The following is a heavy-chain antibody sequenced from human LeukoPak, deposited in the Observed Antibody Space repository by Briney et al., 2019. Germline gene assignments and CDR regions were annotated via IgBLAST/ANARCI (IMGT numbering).Heavy chain of an antibody. V-gene: IGHV3-9*01. CDR3: AKDKGLGYCSGGSCYYYGMDV. D-gene: IGHD2-15*01. CDR1: GFTFDDYA. J-gene: IGHJ6*02. CDR2: ISWNSGSI. Sequence: GGSLRLSCAASGFTFDDYAMHWVRQAPGKGLEWVSGISWNSGSIGYADSVKGRFTIPRDNAKNSLYLQMNSLRAEDTALYYCAKDKGLGYCSGGSCYYYGMDVWGQGTTVTVSS.